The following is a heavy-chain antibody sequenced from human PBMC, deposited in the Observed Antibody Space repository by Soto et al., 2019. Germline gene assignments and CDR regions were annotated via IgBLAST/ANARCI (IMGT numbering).Heavy chain of an antibody. CDR2: IRGFSPYT. V-gene: IGHV3-21*01. J-gene: IGHJ6*02. CDR1: GFTFRTYT. Sequence: GGSLRLSCISSGFTFRTYTMNWVRQAPGKGLEWVSGIRGFSPYTFYAESVKGRFTISRDNAKNSLYLQMNSLRAEDTAVYYCARDRGYDAHDYYYKAMDVWGQGTTVTVS. CDR3: ARDRGYDAHDYYYKAMDV. D-gene: IGHD3-10*01.